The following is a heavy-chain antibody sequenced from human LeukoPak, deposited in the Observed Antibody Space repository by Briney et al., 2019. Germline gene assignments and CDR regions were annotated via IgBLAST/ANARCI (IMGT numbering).Heavy chain of an antibody. CDR1: GFTFSSDW. J-gene: IGHJ4*02. Sequence: GGSLRLSCAASGFTFSSDWMNWVRQAPGKGLECVANINQDGSDKYYVDSVKGRFTISRDNTKNSLYLQMNSLRAEDTAVYYCVGGDYWGQGTLVTVSS. CDR2: INQDGSDK. V-gene: IGHV3-7*01. CDR3: VGGDY.